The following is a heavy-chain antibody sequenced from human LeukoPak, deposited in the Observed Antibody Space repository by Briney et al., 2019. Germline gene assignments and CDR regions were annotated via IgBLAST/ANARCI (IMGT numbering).Heavy chain of an antibody. CDR3: ARRHRVVTPPDY. D-gene: IGHD4-23*01. J-gene: IGHJ4*02. CDR1: GGSFSGYY. Sequence: PSETLSLTCAVYGGSFSGYYWSWIRQPPGKGLEWIGEINHSGSTNYNPSLKSRVTISVDTSKNQFSLKLSSVTAADTAVYYCARRHRVVTPPDYWGQGTLVTVSS. V-gene: IGHV4-34*01. CDR2: INHSGST.